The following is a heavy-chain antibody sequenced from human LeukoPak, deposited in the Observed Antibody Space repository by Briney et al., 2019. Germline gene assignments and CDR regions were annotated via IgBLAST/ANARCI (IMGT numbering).Heavy chain of an antibody. CDR2: IYTSGST. D-gene: IGHD3-22*01. Sequence: SETLSLTCTVSGVSISSGSYYWSWIRQPAGKGLEWIGRIYTSGSTNYNPSLKSRVTISVDTSKNQFSLKLSSVTAADTAVYYCARGYDSSGYYTEYFQHWGQGTLVTVSS. CDR1: GVSISSGSYY. V-gene: IGHV4-61*02. CDR3: ARGYDSSGYYTEYFQH. J-gene: IGHJ1*01.